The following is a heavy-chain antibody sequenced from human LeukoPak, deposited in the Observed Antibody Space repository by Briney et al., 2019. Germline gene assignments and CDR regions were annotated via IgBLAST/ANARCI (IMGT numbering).Heavy chain of an antibody. J-gene: IGHJ6*02. CDR2: IYYSGST. Sequence: XXQPXGXXXEWIGYIYYSGSTNYNPSLKSRVTISVDTSKNQFSLKLSSVTAADTAVYYCARGIRGYSYYYYYGMDVWGQGTTVTVSS. V-gene: IGHV4-59*08. CDR3: ARGIRGYSYYYYYGMDV. D-gene: IGHD5-18*01.